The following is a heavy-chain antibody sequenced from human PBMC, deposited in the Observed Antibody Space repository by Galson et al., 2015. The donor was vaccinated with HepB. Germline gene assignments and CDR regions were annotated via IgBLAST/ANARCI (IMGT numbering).Heavy chain of an antibody. Sequence: SLRLSCAASGFTFSNYAMTWVRQAPGKGLEWVSLITYSGGNTYYADSVKGRFTISRDNSKNTLYLQMNSLRAEDTAVYYCAKAYFPYGDYSKNAYWGQGPLVTVSS. CDR3: AKAYFPYGDYSKNAY. CDR2: ITYSGGNT. D-gene: IGHD4-17*01. CDR1: GFTFSNYA. V-gene: IGHV3-23*01. J-gene: IGHJ4*02.